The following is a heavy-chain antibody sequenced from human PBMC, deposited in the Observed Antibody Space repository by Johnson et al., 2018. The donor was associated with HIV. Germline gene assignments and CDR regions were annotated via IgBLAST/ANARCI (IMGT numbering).Heavy chain of an antibody. CDR3: ARRAGYSGQWLVQTVDAFDI. CDR2: IGWNSGNI. CDR1: GFTFDDYA. V-gene: IGHV3-9*01. Sequence: VQLVESGGGLVQPGRSLRLSCAASGFTFDDYAMHWVRQAPGKGLEWVSGIGWNSGNIVYADSVKGRFTISRDNAKNSLYLQMNSLRAEDTAVYYCARRAGYSGQWLVQTVDAFDIWGQGAMVTVSS. D-gene: IGHD6-19*01. J-gene: IGHJ3*02.